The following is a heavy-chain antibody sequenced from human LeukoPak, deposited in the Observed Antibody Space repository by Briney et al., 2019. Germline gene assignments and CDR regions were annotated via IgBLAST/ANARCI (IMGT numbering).Heavy chain of an antibody. J-gene: IGHJ4*02. D-gene: IGHD2-2*01. CDR1: GFTFSSYS. Sequence: GGSLRLSCAASGFTFSSYSMNWVRQAPGKGLEWVSSIRSSSSYIYYADSVKGRFTISRDNAKNSLYLQMNSLRAEDTAVYYCARDSSTVDPPYWGQGTLVTVSS. CDR3: ARDSSTVDPPY. V-gene: IGHV3-21*01. CDR2: IRSSSSYI.